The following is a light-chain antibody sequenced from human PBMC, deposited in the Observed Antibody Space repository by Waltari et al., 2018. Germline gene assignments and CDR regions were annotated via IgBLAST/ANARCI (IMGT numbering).Light chain of an antibody. V-gene: IGKV1-9*01. J-gene: IGKJ2*01. Sequence: DIQLTQSPSFLSASVGDRVTIACRASQGISRSLAWYQQKPGKAPKLLIYAAFTLQSGVPSRFSGDGSGTEFTLTISSLQPEDSATYYCQQLNSYPRTFGQGTKLEIK. CDR3: QQLNSYPRT. CDR2: AAF. CDR1: QGISRS.